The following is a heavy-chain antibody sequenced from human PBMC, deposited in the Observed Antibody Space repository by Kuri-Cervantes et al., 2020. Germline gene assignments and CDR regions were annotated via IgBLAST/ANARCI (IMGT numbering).Heavy chain of an antibody. Sequence: GGSLRLSCAASGFTFSSYWMSWVRQAPGKGLEWVASIDRDGREIFYVDSVKGRCTISRDNAKNSLSLQMNSLRAEDTALYYCARGDDSRWFQDWGQGTLVTVSS. D-gene: IGHD3-10*01. CDR1: GFTFSSYW. J-gene: IGHJ1*01. CDR3: ARGDDSRWFQD. V-gene: IGHV3-7*04. CDR2: IDRDGREI.